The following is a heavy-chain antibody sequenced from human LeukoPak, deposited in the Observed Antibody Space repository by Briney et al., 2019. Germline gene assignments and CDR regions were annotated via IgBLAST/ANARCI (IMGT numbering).Heavy chain of an antibody. CDR3: TRITMVRRAFDY. J-gene: IGHJ4*02. CDR2: IRSKAYGGTT. D-gene: IGHD3-10*01. V-gene: IGHV3-49*04. Sequence: PGGSLRLSCTASAFTFGDYAMSWVRQAPGKVLEWVGFIRSKAYGGTTEYAASVKGRFTISRDDSKSIAYLQMNSLKTEDTAVYYCTRITMVRRAFDYWGQGTLVTVSS. CDR1: AFTFGDYA.